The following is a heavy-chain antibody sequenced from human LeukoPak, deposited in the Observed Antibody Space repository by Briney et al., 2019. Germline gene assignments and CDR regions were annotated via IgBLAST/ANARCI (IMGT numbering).Heavy chain of an antibody. Sequence: XXXAXXYXXTGXYXXXVXXAPGQXREWMGWINPNSGGTNYAQKFQGRVTMTRDTSISTAYMELSRLRSDDTAVYYCARVTTEWDWFDPWGQGTLVTVSS. CDR1: XYXXTGXY. CDR2: INPNSGGT. J-gene: IGHJ5*02. V-gene: IGHV1-2*02. CDR3: ARVTTEWDWFDP. D-gene: IGHD4-17*01.